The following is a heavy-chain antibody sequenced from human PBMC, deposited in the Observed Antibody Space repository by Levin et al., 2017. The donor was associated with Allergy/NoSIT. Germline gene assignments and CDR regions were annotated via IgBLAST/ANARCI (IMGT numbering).Heavy chain of an antibody. Sequence: GASVKVSCKASGYSFASYWLGWVRQTPGKGLQYMGVIFPRDSDTRYSPSLQGHVTISADESINTAYLQWSSLKASDTGIYFCVRGGNRANYDWFDTWGQGTHVTVSS. CDR2: IFPRDSDT. CDR3: VRGGNRANYDWFDT. J-gene: IGHJ5*02. CDR1: GYSFASYW. D-gene: IGHD4-23*01. V-gene: IGHV5-51*01.